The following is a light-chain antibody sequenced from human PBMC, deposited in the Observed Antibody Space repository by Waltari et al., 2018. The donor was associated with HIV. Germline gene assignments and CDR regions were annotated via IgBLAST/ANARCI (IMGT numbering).Light chain of an antibody. CDR2: SST. V-gene: IGLV7-43*01. CDR1: TGPVASRPS. Sequence: QTVVTQEPSMTVSPGGTVTLTCHSATGPVASRPSVNWFQQKPGQPPRPLIYSSTRKHPLTPERFSASLVGDRAALTLSNVWPEDQADYYCMLFFRTSYLFGGGTRVTVL. J-gene: IGLJ2*01. CDR3: MLFFRTSYL.